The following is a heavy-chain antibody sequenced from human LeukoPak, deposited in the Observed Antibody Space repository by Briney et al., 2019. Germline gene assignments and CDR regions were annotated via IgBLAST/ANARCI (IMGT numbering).Heavy chain of an antibody. CDR1: GYSFTNYW. D-gene: IGHD3-10*01. V-gene: IGHV5-51*01. Sequence: GESLKISCKGSGYSFTNYWIGWVRQMPGKGLEWMGIIYPGDSNTRYSPSFQGQVTISADKSISTAYLQWSSLKASDTAMYYCARGDLFLWFGEKRVWFDPWGQGTLVTVSS. CDR2: IYPGDSNT. CDR3: ARGDLFLWFGEKRVWFDP. J-gene: IGHJ5*02.